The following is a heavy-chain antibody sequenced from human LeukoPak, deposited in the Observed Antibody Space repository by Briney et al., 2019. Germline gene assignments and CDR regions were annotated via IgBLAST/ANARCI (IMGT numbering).Heavy chain of an antibody. D-gene: IGHD3-10*01. CDR2: ISAYNGNT. V-gene: IGHV1-18*01. J-gene: IGHJ6*02. Sequence: GASVKVSCKASGYTFTSYDISWVRQAPGQGLEWMGWISAYNGNTNYAQKLQGRVTTTTDTSTSTAYMELRSLRSDDTAVYYCARDAPEAMVRGRGYYYYGMDVWGQGTTVTVSS. CDR1: GYTFTSYD. CDR3: ARDAPEAMVRGRGYYYYGMDV.